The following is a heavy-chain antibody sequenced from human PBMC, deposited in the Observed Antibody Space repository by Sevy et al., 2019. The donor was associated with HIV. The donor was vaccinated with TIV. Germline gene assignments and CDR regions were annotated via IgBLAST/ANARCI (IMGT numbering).Heavy chain of an antibody. CDR2: IIPILTIT. J-gene: IGHJ4*02. D-gene: IGHD1-26*01. CDR3: ARDREGAGDY. V-gene: IGHV1-69*10. Sequence: ASVKVSCKASGGTFSNYAITWVRQAPGQGLEWMGGIIPILTITNYAQTFQGRVTITADKSKSTAYMELSSLRSEDTAVYYCARDREGAGDYWGQGTLVTVSS. CDR1: GGTFSNYA.